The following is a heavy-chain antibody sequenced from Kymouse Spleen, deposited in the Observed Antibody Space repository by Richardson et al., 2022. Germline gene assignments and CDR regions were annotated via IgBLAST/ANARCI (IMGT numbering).Heavy chain of an antibody. V-gene: IGHV4-4*02. CDR1: GGSISSSNW. D-gene: IGHD3-10*01. CDR2: IYHSGST. J-gene: IGHJ6*02. Sequence: QVQLQESGPGLVKPSGTLSLTCAVSGGSISSSNWWSWVRQPPGKGLEWIGEIYHSGSTNYNPSLKSRVTISVDKSKNQFSLKLSSVTAADTAVYYCASHYYGSGSYYYYYYYGMDVWGQGTTVTVSS. CDR3: ASHYYGSGSYYYYYYYGMDV.